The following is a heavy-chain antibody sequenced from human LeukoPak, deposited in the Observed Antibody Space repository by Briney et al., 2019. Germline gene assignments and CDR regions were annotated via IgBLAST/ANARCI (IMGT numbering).Heavy chain of an antibody. D-gene: IGHD3-10*01. Sequence: GGSLRLSCAASGFTFSDYNMNWVRQVPGKGLESVSYMSRSGDIIYYADSVKGRFTISRDNAKNSLYLQMNSLRAEDTAVYYCARDVYYGSGSPRFAYWGQGTLVTVSS. CDR3: ARDVYYGSGSPRFAY. CDR1: GFTFSDYN. J-gene: IGHJ4*02. CDR2: MSRSGDII. V-gene: IGHV3-48*01.